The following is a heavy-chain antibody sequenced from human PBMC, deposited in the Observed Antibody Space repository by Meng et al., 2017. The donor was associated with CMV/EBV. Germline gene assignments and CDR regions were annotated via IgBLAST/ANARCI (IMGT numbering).Heavy chain of an antibody. CDR1: GASIKNYN. J-gene: IGHJ4*02. V-gene: IGHV4-4*07. D-gene: IGHD3-16*01. Sequence: HVRLQEAGPVLVKPSATLSLTFSVSGASIKNYNWNWVRQPAGQGLEWIGLIQVIGHTVYNPSLKSRVTVSLDASKSQFSLTLNSVTAADTATYYCAGSRPGGGACDYWGQGTLVTVSS. CDR2: IQVIGHT. CDR3: AGSRPGGGACDY.